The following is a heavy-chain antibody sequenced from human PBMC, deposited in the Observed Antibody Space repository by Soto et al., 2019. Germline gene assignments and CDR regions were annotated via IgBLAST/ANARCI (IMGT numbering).Heavy chain of an antibody. V-gene: IGHV3-33*01. CDR2: IWYDGSNK. J-gene: IGHJ6*02. Sequence: QVQLVESGGGVVQPGRSLRLSCAASGFTSSSYGMHWVRQAPGKGLEWVAVIWYDGSNKYYADSVKGRFTISRDNSKNTLYLQMNSLRAEDTAVYYCARSRGIVVVPAAISYYYYGMDVWGQGTTVTVSS. D-gene: IGHD2-2*01. CDR3: ARSRGIVVVPAAISYYYYGMDV. CDR1: GFTSSSYG.